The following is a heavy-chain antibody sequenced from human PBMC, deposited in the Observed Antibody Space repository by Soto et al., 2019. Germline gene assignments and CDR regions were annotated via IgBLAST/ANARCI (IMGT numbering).Heavy chain of an antibody. V-gene: IGHV1-8*01. Sequence: ASVKVSCKASGYTFTSYDINWVRQATGQGLEWMGWMNPNSGNTGYAQKFQGRVTMTRNTSISTAYMELSSLRSEDTAVYYRARRNYYYTNLDVWGKGTTVTVSS. J-gene: IGHJ6*03. CDR2: MNPNSGNT. CDR3: ARRNYYYTNLDV. CDR1: GYTFTSYD.